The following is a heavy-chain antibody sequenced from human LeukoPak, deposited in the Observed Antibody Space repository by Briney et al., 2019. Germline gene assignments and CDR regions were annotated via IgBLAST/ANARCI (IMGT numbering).Heavy chain of an antibody. Sequence: PGGSPKLCCAASGFTFSRYEMNWVRQAPGKGLEWISYISGSGNSIYYADSVKGRFTISRDNAKNSLYLQMNSLRAEDTAVYHCARAPLVLQYRWWFDPWGQGTLVTVPS. CDR1: GFTFSRYE. CDR2: ISGSGNSI. D-gene: IGHD5-24*01. J-gene: IGHJ5*02. CDR3: ARAPLVLQYRWWFDP. V-gene: IGHV3-48*03.